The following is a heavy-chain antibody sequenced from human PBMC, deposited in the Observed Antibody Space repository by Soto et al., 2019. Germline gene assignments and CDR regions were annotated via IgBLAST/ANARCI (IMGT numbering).Heavy chain of an antibody. CDR2: IYWDDDR. D-gene: IGHD6-13*01. CDR1: GFSFSTSAVG. V-gene: IGHV2-5*02. J-gene: IGHJ4*02. Sequence: QITLTESGPTLVKPTQTLTLTCTFSGFSFSTSAVGVGWIRQPPGKALEWLALIYWDDDRRYSPFLKSRLTITTDASTNQVVLTMTSMDPVDTGSYCCAGLYWAASGTRCYFDYWGQGTLVTVSS. CDR3: AGLYWAASGTRCYFDY.